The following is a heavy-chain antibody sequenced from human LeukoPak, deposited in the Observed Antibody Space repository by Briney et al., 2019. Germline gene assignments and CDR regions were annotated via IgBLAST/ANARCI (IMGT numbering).Heavy chain of an antibody. CDR3: ARDLPINDAFDI. Sequence: ASVKVSCKVSGYTLTELSMHWVRQAPGKGLEWMGGFDPEDGETIYAQKFQGRVTMTRNTSISTAYMELSSLRSEDTAVYYCARDLPINDAFDIWGQGTMVTVSS. D-gene: IGHD5-12*01. CDR2: FDPEDGET. J-gene: IGHJ3*02. CDR1: GYTLTELS. V-gene: IGHV1-24*01.